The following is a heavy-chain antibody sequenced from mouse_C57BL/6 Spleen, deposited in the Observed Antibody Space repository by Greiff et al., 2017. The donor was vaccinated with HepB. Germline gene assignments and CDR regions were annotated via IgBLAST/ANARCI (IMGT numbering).Heavy chain of an antibody. Sequence: VQLQESGAELVRPGASVTLSCKASGYTFTDYEMHWVKQTPVHGLEWIGAIDPETGGTAYNQKFKGKAILTANKSSSTAYMELRSLTSEDSAVYYGAREGDCGSSVYWYFDVWGTGTTVTVSS. J-gene: IGHJ1*03. CDR3: AREGDCGSSVYWYFDV. V-gene: IGHV1-15*01. CDR2: IDPETGGT. CDR1: GYTFTDYE. D-gene: IGHD1-1*01.